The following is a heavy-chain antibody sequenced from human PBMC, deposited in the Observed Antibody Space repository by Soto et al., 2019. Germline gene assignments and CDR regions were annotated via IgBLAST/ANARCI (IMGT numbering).Heavy chain of an antibody. Sequence: PSETLSLTCTVSGGSISSDYWSWIRQPPGKGLEWIGYIHYSGSTYYNPSLKSRVTISVDTSKNQFSLKLSSVTAADAAVYYCERRLRFSQEEGGYYYYGMDVWGQGTTVTVSS. CDR2: IHYSGST. CDR1: GGSISSDY. J-gene: IGHJ6*02. CDR3: ERRLRFSQEEGGYYYYGMDV. V-gene: IGHV4-59*01. D-gene: IGHD5-12*01.